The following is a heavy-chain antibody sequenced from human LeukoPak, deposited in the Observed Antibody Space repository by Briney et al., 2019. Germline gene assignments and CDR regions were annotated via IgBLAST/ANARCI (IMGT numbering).Heavy chain of an antibody. D-gene: IGHD6-19*01. CDR2: IYYSGST. V-gene: IGHV4-59*08. CDR1: GGSISSYN. Sequence: SETLSLTCTLSGGSISSYNWSWIRQPPGKGLEWIGYIYYSGSTKYNPSLKSRVTISVDTSKNQFSLKLSSVTAADTAVYYCARRRSSGLFDYWGQGTLVTVSS. CDR3: ARRRSSGLFDY. J-gene: IGHJ4*02.